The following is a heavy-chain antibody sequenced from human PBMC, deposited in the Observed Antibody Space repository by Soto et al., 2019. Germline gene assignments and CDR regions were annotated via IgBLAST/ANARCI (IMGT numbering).Heavy chain of an antibody. CDR3: VGALTYEVPYYYYGMDV. V-gene: IGHV3-7*01. CDR2: IKQGGNEK. J-gene: IGHJ6*02. Sequence: PGGSLRLSCAASGFSFITYLISFVRQSAVKGLEWVANIKQGGNEKFYVDSVKGRFTISRDNDKKSLYLQMDSLRVEDTAVYYCVGALTYEVPYYYYGMDVWGQGTTVTVS. CDR1: GFSFITYL. D-gene: IGHD3-16*01.